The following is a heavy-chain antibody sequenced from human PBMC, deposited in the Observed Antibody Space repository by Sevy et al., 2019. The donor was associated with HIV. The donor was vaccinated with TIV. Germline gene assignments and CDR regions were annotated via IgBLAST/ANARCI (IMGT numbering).Heavy chain of an antibody. CDR1: GFTFSNYW. Sequence: GGSLRLSCAASGFTFSNYWMSWVRQAPGNGLEWVVNIKRDGSEKYYVASVKGLFTISRDNAKTSLYLQMNSLRVEDTAMYYCARDCSSANCLWGMDVWGQGTLVTVSS. D-gene: IGHD2-2*01. CDR2: IKRDGSEK. V-gene: IGHV3-7*03. CDR3: ARDCSSANCLWGMDV. J-gene: IGHJ6*02.